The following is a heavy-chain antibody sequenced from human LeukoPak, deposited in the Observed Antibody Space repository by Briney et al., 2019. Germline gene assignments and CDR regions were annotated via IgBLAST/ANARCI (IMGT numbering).Heavy chain of an antibody. Sequence: EASVKVSCKASGYTFTSHLVHWVRQAPGQGLEWMGVLYPGGDRIGYSQKFQDRVTLTRDTSTSTAYMELRSLRSEDTAVYFCARQQEATYDSHHYAMDVWGQGTTVTVSS. J-gene: IGHJ6*02. CDR3: ARQQEATYDSHHYAMDV. D-gene: IGHD3-16*01. CDR2: LYPGGDRI. V-gene: IGHV1-46*01. CDR1: GYTFTSHL.